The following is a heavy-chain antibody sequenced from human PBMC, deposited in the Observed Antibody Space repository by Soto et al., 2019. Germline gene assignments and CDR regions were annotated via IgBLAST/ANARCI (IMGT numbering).Heavy chain of an antibody. CDR3: ARSQRNGAMDV. V-gene: IGHV3-21*01. CDR2: ITSGSSFI. J-gene: IGHJ6*02. Sequence: EAQLVESGGGLVKPGGSLRVSCVASAFAFGSYSLNWVRQAPGKGLEWVSSITSGSSFIDYADSVKGRFTISRDDAKNSLFLQMSSLRADDTAVYYCARSQRNGAMDVWGQGTTVTVSS. CDR1: AFAFGSYS. D-gene: IGHD2-8*01.